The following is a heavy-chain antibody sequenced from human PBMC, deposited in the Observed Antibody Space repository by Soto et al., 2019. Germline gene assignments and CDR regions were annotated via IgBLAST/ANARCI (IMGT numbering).Heavy chain of an antibody. V-gene: IGHV4-34*01. CDR1: GGSFSGYY. D-gene: IGHD3-3*01. Sequence: QVQLQQWGAGLLKPSETLSLTCAVYGGSFSGYYWSWIRQPPGKGLEWIGEINHSGSTNYNPSLKGRVTVSVDTSKNQFSLKLSSVTAADTAVYYCARVGRYYDFWSGYFGTNWFDPWGQGTLVTVSS. CDR2: INHSGST. CDR3: ARVGRYYDFWSGYFGTNWFDP. J-gene: IGHJ5*02.